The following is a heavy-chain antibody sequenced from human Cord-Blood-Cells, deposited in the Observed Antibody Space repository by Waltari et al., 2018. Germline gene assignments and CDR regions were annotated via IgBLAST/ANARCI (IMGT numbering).Heavy chain of an antibody. CDR1: GGSFSGYY. CDR3: ASSWELQGNWFDP. V-gene: IGHV4-34*01. Sequence: QVQLQQWGAGLLKPSETLSLTCAVYGGSFSGYYWSWIRQPPGKGREWIGEINHSGSTNYNPSRKSRVTISVDTSKNQFSLKLSSVTAADTAVYYCASSWELQGNWFDPWGQGTLVTVSS. CDR2: INHSGST. J-gene: IGHJ5*02. D-gene: IGHD1-26*01.